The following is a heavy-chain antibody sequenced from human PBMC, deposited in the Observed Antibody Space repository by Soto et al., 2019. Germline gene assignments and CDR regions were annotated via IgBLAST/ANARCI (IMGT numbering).Heavy chain of an antibody. CDR3: AREGADYGIAY. CDR2: IIPILGIA. D-gene: IGHD3-10*01. J-gene: IGHJ4*02. Sequence: QVQLVQSGAEVKKPGSSVKVSCKASGGTFSSYTISWVRQAPGQGLEWMGSIIPILGIANYAQKFQGRVTITADKSPITAYMALSSLRSEDTAVYYCAREGADYGIAYWGQVTLVTVSS. V-gene: IGHV1-69*08. CDR1: GGTFSSYT.